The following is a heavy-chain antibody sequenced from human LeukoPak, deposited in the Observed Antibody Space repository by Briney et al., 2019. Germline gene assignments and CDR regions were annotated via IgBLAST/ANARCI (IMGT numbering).Heavy chain of an antibody. J-gene: IGHJ6*03. D-gene: IGHD2-2*01. CDR3: ARDLWRVVVPAATGGGYMDV. CDR1: GFTFSDYY. CDR2: ISSSSTI. Sequence: NSGGSLRLSCAASGFTFSDYYMNWVPQAPGKGLEWVSSISSSSTIYYADSVKGRFTISRDNAKNSLYLQMNSLRAEDTAVYYCARDLWRVVVPAATGGGYMDVWGKGTTVTVSS. V-gene: IGHV3-69-1*02.